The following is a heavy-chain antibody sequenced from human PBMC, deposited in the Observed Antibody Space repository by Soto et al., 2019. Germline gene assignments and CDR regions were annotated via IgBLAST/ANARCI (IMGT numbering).Heavy chain of an antibody. CDR3: ARRGRGRPSAPYGDYDDFDY. J-gene: IGHJ4*02. Sequence: ASSKVSCKASGYTFTGYGISWVRHAPGQGLEWMGWISAYNGNTNYAQKLQSRVTMPTDTSTSTAYMELSSLRSDDTAVYYCARRGRGRPSAPYGDYDDFDYWGQGTLVTGSS. D-gene: IGHD4-17*01. CDR2: ISAYNGNT. CDR1: GYTFTGYG. V-gene: IGHV1-18*01.